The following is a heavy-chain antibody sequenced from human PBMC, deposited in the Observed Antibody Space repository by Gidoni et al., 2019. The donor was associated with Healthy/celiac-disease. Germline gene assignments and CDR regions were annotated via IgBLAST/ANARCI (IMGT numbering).Heavy chain of an antibody. D-gene: IGHD2-15*01. CDR1: GGPLSSSSYY. CDR3: ARPLGYCSGGSCSGHFDY. J-gene: IGHJ4*02. CDR2: IYYSGST. V-gene: IGHV4-39*01. Sequence: QLQLQESGPGLVKPSETLSLTCTVSGGPLSSSSYYWGWIRQPPGKGLEWIGSIYYSGSTYYNPSLKSRVTISVDTSKNQFSLKLSSVTAADTAVYYCARPLGYCSGGSCSGHFDYWGQGTLVTVSS.